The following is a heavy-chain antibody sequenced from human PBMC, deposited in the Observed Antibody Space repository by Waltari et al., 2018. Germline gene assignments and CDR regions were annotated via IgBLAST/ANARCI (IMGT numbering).Heavy chain of an antibody. D-gene: IGHD2-2*01. CDR2: ISSSSSYI. CDR3: ARDPRTSSYYYYYYMDV. J-gene: IGHJ6*03. V-gene: IGHV3-21*01. Sequence: EVQLVESGGGLVKPGGSLRLSCAASGFTFSSYSMNWVRQAPGKGLEWVSSISSSSSYIYDADSVKGRFTISRDNAKNSLYLQMNSLRAEDTAVYYCARDPRTSSYYYYYYMDVWGKGTTVTVSS. CDR1: GFTFSSYS.